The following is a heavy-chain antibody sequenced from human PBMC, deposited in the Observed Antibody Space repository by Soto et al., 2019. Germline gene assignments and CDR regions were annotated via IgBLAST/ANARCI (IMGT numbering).Heavy chain of an antibody. CDR2: ISWNSETI. Sequence: GGSLRLSCAPSGFTVDDYAMHWVRQAPGKGLEWVSGISWNSETIDYADSVKGRFTISRDNAKSSLFLQMNSLRPDDTALYYCAKDMKWGGMTTIHYFDSWGQGTLVTV. V-gene: IGHV3-9*01. D-gene: IGHD4-17*01. CDR1: GFTVDDYA. CDR3: AKDMKWGGMTTIHYFDS. J-gene: IGHJ4*02.